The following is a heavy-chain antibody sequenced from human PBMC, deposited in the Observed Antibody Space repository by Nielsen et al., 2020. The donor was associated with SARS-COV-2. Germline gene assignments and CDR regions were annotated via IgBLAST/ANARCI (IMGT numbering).Heavy chain of an antibody. CDR2: IKQDGSEK. Sequence: GESLKISCAASGFTFSSYWMNWVRQAPGKGLEWVANIKQDGSEKYYGDSVKGRFTISRDNAKNSLYLHMNSLRAEDTAVYYCARARIGTMYYFDYWGQGTLVTVSS. CDR3: ARARIGTMYYFDY. J-gene: IGHJ4*02. CDR1: GFTFSSYW. V-gene: IGHV3-7*03. D-gene: IGHD1-26*01.